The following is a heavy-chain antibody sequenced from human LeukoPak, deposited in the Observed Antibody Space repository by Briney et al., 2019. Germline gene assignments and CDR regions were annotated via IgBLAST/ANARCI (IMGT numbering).Heavy chain of an antibody. D-gene: IGHD2-2*01. CDR3: ARHPGTSHDDQNCFDP. V-gene: IGHV1-69*01. CDR1: VGTFSSYA. J-gene: IGHJ5*02. Sequence: SSVKLSCKASVGTFSSYAISWVRQAPGQGLEWMGGIIPIFGTAHYAQQLQRPLTITPHDSTSTAYLELRSLRPEDPPVYYRARHPGTSHDDQNCFDPWGQGTLVTVSS. CDR2: IIPIFGTA.